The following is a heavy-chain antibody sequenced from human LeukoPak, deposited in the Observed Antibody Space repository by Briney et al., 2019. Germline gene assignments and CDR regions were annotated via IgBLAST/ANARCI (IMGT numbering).Heavy chain of an antibody. V-gene: IGHV3-15*01. CDR3: TTPYYYGSGTITPIYYFDY. J-gene: IGHJ4*02. CDR2: IKSRTDGGTT. CDR1: AFTFSSYA. Sequence: GGSLRLSCAASAFTFSSYAMHWVRQAPGKGLEWVGRIKSRTDGGTTDYAAPVKGKFTISRDDSKNTLYLQMNSLNTEDTAVYYCTTPYYYGSGTITPIYYFDYWGQGTLVTVSS. D-gene: IGHD3-10*01.